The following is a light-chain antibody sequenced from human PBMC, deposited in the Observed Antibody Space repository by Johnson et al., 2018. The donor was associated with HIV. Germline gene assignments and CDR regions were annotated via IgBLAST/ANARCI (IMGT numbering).Light chain of an antibody. CDR1: SSNIGNNY. CDR3: GTWDSSLSAAFYV. CDR2: DNN. J-gene: IGLJ1*01. V-gene: IGLV1-51*01. Sequence: QSVLTQPPSVSAAPGQKVTISCSGSSSNIGNNYVSWYQQLPGTAPKLLIYDNNKRPSGIPDRFSGSKSGTSATLGITGLQTGDEADYYCGTWDSSLSAAFYVLGTGTKVTVL.